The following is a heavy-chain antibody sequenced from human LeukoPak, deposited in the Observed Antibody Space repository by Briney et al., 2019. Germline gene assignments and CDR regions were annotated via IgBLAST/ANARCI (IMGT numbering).Heavy chain of an antibody. V-gene: IGHV3-7*01. CDR3: ARDLTITMIPQYFQH. CDR1: GFTFSSYW. CDR2: IKKDGSEK. D-gene: IGHD3-22*01. Sequence: PGGSLRLSCAASGFTFSSYWMSWVRQAPGKGLEWVANIKKDGSEKYYVDSVKGRFTISRDNTKNSLYLQMNSLRAEDTAVYYCARDLTITMIPQYFQHWGQGTLVTVSS. J-gene: IGHJ1*01.